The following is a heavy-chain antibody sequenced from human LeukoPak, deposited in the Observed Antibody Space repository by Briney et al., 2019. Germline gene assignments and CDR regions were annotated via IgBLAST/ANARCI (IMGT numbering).Heavy chain of an antibody. D-gene: IGHD3-10*01. CDR3: AREGLLWFGELLSTDYYYGMDV. V-gene: IGHV1-8*01. J-gene: IGHJ6*02. Sequence: GASVEVSCKASGYTFTSYDINWVRQATGQGLEWMGWMNPNSGNTGYAQKFQGRVTMTKNTSISAAYMELSSLRSEDTAVYYCAREGLLWFGELLSTDYYYGMDVWGQGTTVTVSS. CDR1: GYTFTSYD. CDR2: MNPNSGNT.